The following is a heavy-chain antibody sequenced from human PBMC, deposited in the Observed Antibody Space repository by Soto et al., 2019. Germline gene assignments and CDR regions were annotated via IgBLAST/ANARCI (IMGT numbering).Heavy chain of an antibody. J-gene: IGHJ5*02. CDR3: ARGKWADRFAN. CDR2: ISYSGTT. V-gene: IGHV4-59*12. CDR1: GGSISGYY. D-gene: IGHD1-26*01. Sequence: SETLSLTCTVSGGSISGYYWSWIRQLPGKELECLGYISYSGTTNYNPSLKSRVTISVDMSSQQFSLKLTSVTAADTATYYCARGKWADRFANWGQGTLVTVSS.